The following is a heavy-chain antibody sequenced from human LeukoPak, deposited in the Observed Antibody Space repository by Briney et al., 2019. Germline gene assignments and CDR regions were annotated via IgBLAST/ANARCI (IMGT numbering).Heavy chain of an antibody. Sequence: PVGSLRLSCAASGFTFSSYSMNWVRQAPGKGLEWVSSISSSSSYIYYADSVKGRFTISRDNAKNSLYLQMNSLRAEDTAVYYCAIRITIFGVVIPDAFDIWGQGTMVTVSS. J-gene: IGHJ3*02. V-gene: IGHV3-21*01. D-gene: IGHD3-3*01. CDR3: AIRITIFGVVIPDAFDI. CDR1: GFTFSSYS. CDR2: ISSSSSYI.